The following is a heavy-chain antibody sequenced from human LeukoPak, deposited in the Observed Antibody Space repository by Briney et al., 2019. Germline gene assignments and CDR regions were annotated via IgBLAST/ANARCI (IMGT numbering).Heavy chain of an antibody. CDR1: GGSISSYY. CDR2: IYTSGST. J-gene: IGHJ6*03. D-gene: IGHD3-3*01. CDR3: ARGRFGVTSYYYYYDMDV. Sequence: SETLSLTCTVSGGSISSYYWSWIRQPAGKGLEWIGRIYTSGSTNYNPSLKSRVTMSVDTSKNQFSLKLSSVTAADTDVHYCARGRFGVTSYYYYYDMDVRGKGNTVTVSS. V-gene: IGHV4-4*07.